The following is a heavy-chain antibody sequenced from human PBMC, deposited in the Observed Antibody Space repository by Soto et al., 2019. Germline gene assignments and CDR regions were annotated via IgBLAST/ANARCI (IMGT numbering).Heavy chain of an antibody. J-gene: IGHJ4*02. V-gene: IGHV3-30*18. CDR3: AKGGRQWLVTSDFNY. CDR2: VSHDGRNT. Sequence: VQLVESGGGVVQPGRSLRLSCAASGFTFSDYAMHWVRQAPGKGLEWVAVVSHDGRNTHYEDSVKGRCTISRDSSKNTVSLELTSLRAEDTAVYYCAKGGRQWLVTSDFNYWGQGALVTVSS. CDR1: GFTFSDYA. D-gene: IGHD6-19*01.